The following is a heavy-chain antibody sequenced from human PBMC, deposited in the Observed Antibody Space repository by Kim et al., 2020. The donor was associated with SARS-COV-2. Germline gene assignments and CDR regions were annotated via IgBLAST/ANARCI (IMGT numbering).Heavy chain of an antibody. D-gene: IGHD2-15*01. CDR2: IGTISSYT. CDR1: GFTFSDYY. CDR3: ARPKGYCSGASCEGAFDI. J-gene: IGHJ3*02. V-gene: IGHV3-11*03. Sequence: GGSLRRSCAASGFTFSDYYMNWIRQAPGKGLEWVSYIGTISSYTKYADSVKGRFTISRDNAKNSLYLQMNSLRAEDTAVYYCARPKGYCSGASCEGAFDIWGQGTMVTVSS.